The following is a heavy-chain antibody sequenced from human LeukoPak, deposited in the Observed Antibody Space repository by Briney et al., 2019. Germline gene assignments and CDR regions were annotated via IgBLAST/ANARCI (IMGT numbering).Heavy chain of an antibody. CDR1: GYSFTSYW. Sequence: GESLKISCKGSGYSFTSYWIGWVRQMPGKGLEWMGIIYPGDSDTRYSPSFQGQVTISADKSISTAYLQWSSLKASDTAMYYCASGTYYDFWSGSPGSLDYWGQGTLVTVSS. V-gene: IGHV5-51*01. J-gene: IGHJ4*02. CDR2: IYPGDSDT. D-gene: IGHD3-3*01. CDR3: ASGTYYDFWSGSPGSLDY.